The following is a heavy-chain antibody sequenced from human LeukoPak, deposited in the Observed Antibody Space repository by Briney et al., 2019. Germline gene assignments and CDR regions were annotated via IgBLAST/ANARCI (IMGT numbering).Heavy chain of an antibody. Sequence: SETLSLTCAVYGGSFSGYYWSWIRQPQGKGLEWIGEINHSGSTNYNPSLKSRVTISVDTSKNQFSLKLSSVTAADTAVYYCAMGWQQLATGDYFDYWGQGTLVTVSS. V-gene: IGHV4-34*01. D-gene: IGHD6-13*01. J-gene: IGHJ4*02. CDR1: GGSFSGYY. CDR2: INHSGST. CDR3: AMGWQQLATGDYFDY.